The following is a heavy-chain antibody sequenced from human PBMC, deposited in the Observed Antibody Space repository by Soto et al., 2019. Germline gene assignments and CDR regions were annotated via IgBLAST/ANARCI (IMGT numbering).Heavy chain of an antibody. CDR1: GYTFSSYY. CDR3: AKDQYYYDSSGYYPFRY. D-gene: IGHD3-22*01. CDR2: INTRGGST. V-gene: IGHV1-46*01. J-gene: IGHJ4*02. Sequence: VSVKVSCKAFGYTFSSYYMHWVRQAPGQGLEWMGIINTRGGSTSYAQKFQGRVTMTRDTSTSTVSMDLSSLRSEDTAVYYCAKDQYYYDSSGYYPFRYWGQGTLVTVSS.